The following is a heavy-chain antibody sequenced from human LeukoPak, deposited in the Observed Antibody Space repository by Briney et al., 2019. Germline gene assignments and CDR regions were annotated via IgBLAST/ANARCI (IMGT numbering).Heavy chain of an antibody. CDR3: AKHSGHDSIYYYMDV. V-gene: IGHV3-23*01. CDR2: ISGSGRST. J-gene: IGHJ6*03. D-gene: IGHD5-12*01. Sequence: GGSLRLSCASSGLAFSSYAMTWVRQPPGKGLEWVSAISGSGRSTYYADSVKGRFTISRDNSKNTLYLQMNSLRAEDTAVYYCAKHSGHDSIYYYMDVWGKGTTVTVSS. CDR1: GLAFSSYA.